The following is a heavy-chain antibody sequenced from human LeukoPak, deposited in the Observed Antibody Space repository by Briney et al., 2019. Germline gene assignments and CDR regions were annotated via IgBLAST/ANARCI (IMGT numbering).Heavy chain of an antibody. CDR3: ARSGLAARPSYYYYYMDV. V-gene: IGHV3-7*01. CDR2: IKQDGSEK. J-gene: IGHJ6*03. D-gene: IGHD6-6*01. CDR1: GFTFDDYA. Sequence: GGSLRLSCAASGFTFDDYAMHWVRQPPGKGLEWVANIKQDGSEKYYVDSVKGRFTISRDNAKNSLYLQMNSLRAEDTAVYYCARSGLAARPSYYYYYMDVWGKGTTVTVSS.